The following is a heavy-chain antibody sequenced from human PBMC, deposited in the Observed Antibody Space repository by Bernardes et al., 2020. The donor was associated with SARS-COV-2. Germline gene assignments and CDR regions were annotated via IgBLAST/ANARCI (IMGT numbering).Heavy chain of an antibody. V-gene: IGHV3-7*01. Sequence: VGSLRLSCVVSGFSFSSYWMDWVRQAPGKGLEWVANINEDGSVWNYVDSVKGRFTISRDNAKKSLYLQINSLRVEDAGVYYCARNRGWQQFDYWGQGTLVTVSS. J-gene: IGHJ4*02. D-gene: IGHD3-10*01. CDR1: GFSFSSYW. CDR2: INEDGSVW. CDR3: ARNRGWQQFDY.